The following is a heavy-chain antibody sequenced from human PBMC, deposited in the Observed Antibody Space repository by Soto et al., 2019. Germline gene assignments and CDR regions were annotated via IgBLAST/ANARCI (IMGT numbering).Heavy chain of an antibody. D-gene: IGHD2-2*01. CDR1: GFSLSTSGLG. CDR3: EHSGDIVVVTAENWFDA. CDR2: IYWDDDK. Sequence: SGPTLVNPTQTLTLTCTFSGFSLSTSGLGVGWIRQPPGKALECLALIYWDDDKRYSPSLKSRLTITKDTSKNQVVLTMTNMDPVDTAMYDCEHSGDIVVVTAENWFDAGGPGTLVTVSS. V-gene: IGHV2-5*02. J-gene: IGHJ5*02.